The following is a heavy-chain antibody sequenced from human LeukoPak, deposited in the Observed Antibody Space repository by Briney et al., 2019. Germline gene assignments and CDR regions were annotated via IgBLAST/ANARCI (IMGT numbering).Heavy chain of an antibody. Sequence: PSETLSLACTVSGGSISSSSYYWGWIRQPPGKGLEWIGSIYYSGSTYYNPSLKSRVTISVDTSKNQFSLKLSSVTAADTAVYYCASLYCGGDCYPDYWGQGTLVTVSS. J-gene: IGHJ4*02. D-gene: IGHD2-21*02. CDR3: ASLYCGGDCYPDY. CDR2: IYYSGST. CDR1: GGSISSSSYY. V-gene: IGHV4-39*01.